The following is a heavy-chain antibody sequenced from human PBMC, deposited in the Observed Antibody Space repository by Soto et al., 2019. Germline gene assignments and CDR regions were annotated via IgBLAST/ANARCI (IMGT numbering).Heavy chain of an antibody. V-gene: IGHV4-59*08. Sequence: QVQLQESGPGLVKPSETLSLTCTVSGGSISGYYWSWLRQPPGKGPEWIGYIHYSGSTSYNSSRRSRVTISEDTSKNQLSLSLTSVTATDTAVYYCARHGSGTYDYWGQGTLVTVSS. CDR3: ARHGSGTYDY. D-gene: IGHD1-26*01. CDR1: GGSISGYY. J-gene: IGHJ4*02. CDR2: IHYSGST.